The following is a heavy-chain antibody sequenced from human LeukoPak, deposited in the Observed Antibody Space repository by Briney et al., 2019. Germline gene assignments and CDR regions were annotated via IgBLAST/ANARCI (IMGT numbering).Heavy chain of an antibody. CDR1: GYSFTSYW. CDR3: ARHKGYSSGWSNFDY. Sequence: GESLKISCKGSGYSFTSYWIGWVRQMPGNGLEWMGIIYPGDSDTRYSPSFQGQVTISADKSISTAYLQWSSLKASDTAMYYCARHKGYSSGWSNFDYWGQGTLVTVSS. J-gene: IGHJ4*02. D-gene: IGHD6-19*01. CDR2: IYPGDSDT. V-gene: IGHV5-51*01.